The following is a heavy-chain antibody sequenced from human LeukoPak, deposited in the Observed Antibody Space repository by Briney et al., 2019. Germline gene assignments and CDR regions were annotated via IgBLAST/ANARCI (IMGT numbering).Heavy chain of an antibody. CDR1: GSTFSSYA. CDR2: ISGSGGST. V-gene: IGHV3-23*01. J-gene: IGHJ6*02. CDR3: AKEEVRHLYYYYGMDV. Sequence: PGGSLRPSWAAPGSTFSSYAMSWVRKAPGKGLRWVSAISGSGGSTYYADSVKGRFTISRDNSKNTLYLQMNSLRAEDTAVYYCAKEEVRHLYYYYGMDVWGQGTTVTVSS. D-gene: IGHD3-10*01.